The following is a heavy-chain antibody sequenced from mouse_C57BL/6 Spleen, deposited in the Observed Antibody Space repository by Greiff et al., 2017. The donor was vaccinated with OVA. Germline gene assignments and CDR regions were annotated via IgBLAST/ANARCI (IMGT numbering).Heavy chain of an antibody. CDR1: GYAFTNYL. CDR2: INPGSGGT. V-gene: IGHV1-54*01. Sequence: QVQLKESGAELVRPGTSVKVSCKASGYAFTNYLIEWVKQRPGQGLEWIGVINPGSGGTNYNEKFKGKATLTADKSSSTAYIQLSSLTSEDSAVYFCARGYYNFDYWGQGTTLTVSS. CDR3: ARGYYNFDY. D-gene: IGHD2-3*01. J-gene: IGHJ2*01.